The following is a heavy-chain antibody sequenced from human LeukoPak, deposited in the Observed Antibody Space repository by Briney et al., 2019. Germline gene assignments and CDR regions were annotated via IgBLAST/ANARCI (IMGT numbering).Heavy chain of an antibody. CDR3: AGVGHGGYSYGYSNWFDP. CDR2: INHSGST. D-gene: IGHD5-18*01. Sequence: SETLSLTCAVYGGSFSGYYWSWIRQPPGKGLEWIGEINHSGSTNYNPSLKSRVTISVDTSKNQFSLKLSSVTAADTAVYYCAGVGHGGYSYGYSNWFDPWGQGTLVTVSS. V-gene: IGHV4-34*01. J-gene: IGHJ5*02. CDR1: GGSFSGYY.